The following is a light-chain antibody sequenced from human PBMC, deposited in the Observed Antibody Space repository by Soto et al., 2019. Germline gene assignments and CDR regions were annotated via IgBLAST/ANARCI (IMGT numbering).Light chain of an antibody. CDR1: QSVSSSY. V-gene: IGKV3-20*01. J-gene: IGKJ1*01. CDR3: QQYGSSPTWT. CDR2: ATS. Sequence: EIVLTHSPGTLSLSPGERATLSCRASQSVSSSYLAWYQQKPGQAPRLLIYATSSRATGIPDRFSGSGSGTDFTLTISRLEPEDFAVYYCQQYGSSPTWTFGQGTKVDIK.